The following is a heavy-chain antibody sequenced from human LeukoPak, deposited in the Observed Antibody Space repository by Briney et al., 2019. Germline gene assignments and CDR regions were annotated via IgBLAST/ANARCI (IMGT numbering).Heavy chain of an antibody. CDR1: GGSISSYY. CDR3: ARDNIVVVPAAISLYYYYYYMDV. J-gene: IGHJ6*03. CDR2: IYTSGST. Sequence: PSETLSLTCTVSGGSISSYYWSWIRQPAGKGLEWIGRIYTSGSTNYNPSLKSRVTMSVDTSKNQFSPKLSSVTAADTAVYYCARDNIVVVPAAISLYYYYYYMDVWGKGTTVTVSS. V-gene: IGHV4-4*07. D-gene: IGHD2-2*01.